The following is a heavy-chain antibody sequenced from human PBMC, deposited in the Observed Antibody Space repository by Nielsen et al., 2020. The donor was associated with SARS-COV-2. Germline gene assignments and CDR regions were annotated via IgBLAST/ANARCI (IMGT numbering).Heavy chain of an antibody. D-gene: IGHD2-2*01. CDR1: GESFSGYY. Sequence: SETLSLTCAVSGESFSGYYQWSWIRQPPGKGLEWIGYIYYSGSTNYNPSLKSRVTISVDTSKNQFSLKLSSVTAADTAVYYCARGKCSSTSCYARWFDPWGQGTLVTVSS. J-gene: IGHJ5*02. CDR2: IYYSGST. V-gene: IGHV4-59*01. CDR3: ARGKCSSTSCYARWFDP.